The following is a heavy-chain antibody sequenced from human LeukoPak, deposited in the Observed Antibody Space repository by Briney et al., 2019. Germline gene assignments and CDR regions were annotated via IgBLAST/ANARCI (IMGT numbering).Heavy chain of an antibody. J-gene: IGHJ4*02. CDR3: LKEGVYYYDSSGYNPI. Sequence: PGGSLRLSCAASGFNFKYYVMNWVRQAPGKGPEWVSGISGSGDSRYYADSVKGRFTISRDNSKNMVYLRMTSLRAEDTAVYCCLKEGVYYYDSSGYNPIWGQGTLVTVSS. V-gene: IGHV3-23*01. D-gene: IGHD3-22*01. CDR2: ISGSGDSR. CDR1: GFNFKYYV.